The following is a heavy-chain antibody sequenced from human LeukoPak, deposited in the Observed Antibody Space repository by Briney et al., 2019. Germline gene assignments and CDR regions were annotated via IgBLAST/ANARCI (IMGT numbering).Heavy chain of an antibody. J-gene: IGHJ4*02. Sequence: PGGSLRLSCAASGFTFSSYSMNWVRQAPGKGLEWDSSISSSSSYIYYADSVKGRFTISRDNAKNSLYLQMNSLRAEDTAVYYCARERVVAATLFDYWGQGTLGTVSS. CDR2: ISSSSSYI. CDR1: GFTFSSYS. V-gene: IGHV3-21*01. D-gene: IGHD2-15*01. CDR3: ARERVVAATLFDY.